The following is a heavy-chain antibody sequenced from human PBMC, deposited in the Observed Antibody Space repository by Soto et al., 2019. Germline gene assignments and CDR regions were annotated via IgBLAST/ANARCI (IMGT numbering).Heavy chain of an antibody. CDR3: ARPASAAPYYFDY. Sequence: QVQLVESGGGVVQPGRSLRLSCAASGFTFSSYGMHWVRQAPGKGLEWVAVIWYDGSNKYYADSVKGRFTISRDNSKNTLYLQMNSLRAEDTAVYYCARPASAAPYYFDYWGQGTLVTVSS. CDR2: IWYDGSNK. CDR1: GFTFSSYG. J-gene: IGHJ4*02. V-gene: IGHV3-33*01. D-gene: IGHD2-2*01.